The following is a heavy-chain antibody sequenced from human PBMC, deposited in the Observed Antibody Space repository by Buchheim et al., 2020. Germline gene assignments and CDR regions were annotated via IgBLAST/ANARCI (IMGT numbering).Heavy chain of an antibody. CDR2: ISGSSTYI. Sequence: EVQLVESGGGLVKSGGSLRLSCAASGFTFSSYSMNWVRQAPGKGLEWVSSISGSSTYIYYADSVKGRFTISRDNAKNSLSLQMNSLRAEDTAGYYCTRDATGRGDNWFDPWGQGT. CDR1: GFTFSSYS. V-gene: IGHV3-21*01. CDR3: TRDATGRGDNWFDP. J-gene: IGHJ5*02. D-gene: IGHD1-1*01.